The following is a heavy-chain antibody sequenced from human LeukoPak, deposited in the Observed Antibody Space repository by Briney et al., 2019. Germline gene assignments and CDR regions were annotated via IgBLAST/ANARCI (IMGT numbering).Heavy chain of an antibody. CDR2: VSYSGDT. CDR3: ARGGASSRYFGY. J-gene: IGHJ4*02. Sequence: SETPSLTCTVSGGSISGHFWSWIRQPPGKGLEWIGFVSYSGDTNYSPSFNGRVTISLDTSKSQFSLNLNSVTAADTAVYFCARGGASSRYFGYWGQGTLVTVSS. D-gene: IGHD1-26*01. V-gene: IGHV4-59*11. CDR1: GGSISGHF.